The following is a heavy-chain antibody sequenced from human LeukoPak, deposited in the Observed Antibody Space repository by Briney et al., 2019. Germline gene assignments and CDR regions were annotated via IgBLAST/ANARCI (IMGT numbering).Heavy chain of an antibody. D-gene: IGHD3-22*01. Sequence: ASVKVSCKAAGYTFTSYGISWVRQAPGQGLEWMGWISAYNGNTNYAQKLQGRVTMTTDTSTSTAYMELRSLRSDDTAVYYCARDPYYYDSSGYHHWGQGTLVTVSS. V-gene: IGHV1-18*01. CDR3: ARDPYYYDSSGYHH. J-gene: IGHJ5*02. CDR2: ISAYNGNT. CDR1: GYTFTSYG.